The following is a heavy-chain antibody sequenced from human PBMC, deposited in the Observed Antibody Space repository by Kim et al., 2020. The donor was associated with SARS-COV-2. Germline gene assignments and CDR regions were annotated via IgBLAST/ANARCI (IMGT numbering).Heavy chain of an antibody. V-gene: IGHV4-39*01. CDR3: ARLPNILWWTGYYFDY. J-gene: IGHJ4*02. D-gene: IGHD2-21*01. Sequence: SLKSRFTISVDTSKIQFSLKLSSVTAADTAVYYCARLPNILWWTGYYFDYWGQGTLVTVSS.